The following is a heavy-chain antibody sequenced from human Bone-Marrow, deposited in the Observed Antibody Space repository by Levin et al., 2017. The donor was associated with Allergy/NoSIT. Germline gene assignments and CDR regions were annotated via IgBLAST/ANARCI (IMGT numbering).Heavy chain of an antibody. V-gene: IGHV3-53*01. CDR2: IYSGGST. J-gene: IGHJ4*02. CDR1: GFTVSSNY. CDR3: ARGWFGELLSH. D-gene: IGHD3-10*01. Sequence: GGSLRLSCAASGFTVSSNYMSWVRQAPGKGPEWVSVIYSGGSTFYADSVKCRFTISRDNSKNTLYLQMNSLRAEDTAVYYCARGWFGELLSHWGQGTLVTVSS.